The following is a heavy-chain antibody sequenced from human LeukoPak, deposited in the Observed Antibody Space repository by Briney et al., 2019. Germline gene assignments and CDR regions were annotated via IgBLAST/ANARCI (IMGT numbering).Heavy chain of an antibody. CDR3: AKAGSDYYDSSGYYPLFDY. Sequence: PGGSLRLACAVSTFTFSSYAMSWVRQAPGKGLEWVSAISGNGGSTYYADSVKGRFTISRDNSKNTLYLQMNSLRAEDTAVYYCAKAGSDYYDSSGYYPLFDYWGQGTLVTVST. J-gene: IGHJ4*02. CDR2: ISGNGGST. D-gene: IGHD3-22*01. V-gene: IGHV3-23*01. CDR1: TFTFSSYA.